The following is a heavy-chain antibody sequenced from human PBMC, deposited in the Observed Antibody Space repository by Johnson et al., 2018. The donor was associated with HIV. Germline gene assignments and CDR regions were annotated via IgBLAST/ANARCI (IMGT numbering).Heavy chain of an antibody. V-gene: IGHV3-66*01. Sequence: VQLVESGGGLVQPGGSLRLSCAASGLTVSSNYMTWVRQGPGTGLEWVSVINSGGGTYYADSVTGRFTISRDNSKNTPYIQMNSLGAEDTAVYFCARGCRDGYTCDVFDIWGQGTMVTVSS. J-gene: IGHJ3*02. CDR2: INSGGGT. CDR1: GLTVSSNY. CDR3: ARGCRDGYTCDVFDI. D-gene: IGHD5-24*01.